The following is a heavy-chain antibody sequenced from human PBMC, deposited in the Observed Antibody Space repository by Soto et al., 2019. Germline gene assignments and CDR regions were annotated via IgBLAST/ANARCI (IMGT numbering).Heavy chain of an antibody. CDR1: GFSLSTSGVA. V-gene: IGHV2-5*02. D-gene: IGHD1-20*01. J-gene: IGHJ4*02. CDR3: AHSVEISGTPLPLDY. Sequence: QITLTESGPTLVKPTQTLTLTCTFSGFSLSTSGVAVAWIRQPPGKTLEWLALIYWDDDKRYSPSLESRLTITKDTSRNQVVLTLTNMAPVDTATYYCAHSVEISGTPLPLDYWGQGTLVTVSS. CDR2: IYWDDDK.